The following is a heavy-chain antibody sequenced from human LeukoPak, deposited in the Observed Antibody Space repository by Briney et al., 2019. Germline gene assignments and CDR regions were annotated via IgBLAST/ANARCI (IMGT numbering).Heavy chain of an antibody. D-gene: IGHD5-18*01. V-gene: IGHV3-48*02. CDR3: ARDSGYSYADDY. CDR2: ITYNSGTI. CDR1: GFTFRGYA. Sequence: GGSLRLSCAASGFTFRGYAMQWVRQAPGKGLEWVSYITYNSGTIFYADSVKGRFTISRDNAKDSLYLQMSSLRDEDTAVYYCARDSGYSYADDYWGQGTRVTVSS. J-gene: IGHJ4*02.